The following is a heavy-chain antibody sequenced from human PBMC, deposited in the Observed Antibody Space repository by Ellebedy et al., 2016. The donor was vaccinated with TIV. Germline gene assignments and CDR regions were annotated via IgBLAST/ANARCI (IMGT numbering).Heavy chain of an antibody. Sequence: ASVKVSXXASGYTFTTFYMHWVRQAPGQGLKWMGIINPTGGSTTYAQKFQGRVTMTRDTSTSTVYMELSSLRSEDTAVYYCASRSRSGLVAVGNDYYAMDVWGQGTTVTVSS. CDR2: INPTGGST. D-gene: IGHD6-13*01. CDR1: GYTFTTFY. CDR3: ASRSRSGLVAVGNDYYAMDV. J-gene: IGHJ6*02. V-gene: IGHV1-46*01.